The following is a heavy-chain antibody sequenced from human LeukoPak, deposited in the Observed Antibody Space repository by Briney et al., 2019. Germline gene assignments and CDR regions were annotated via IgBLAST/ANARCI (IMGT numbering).Heavy chain of an antibody. Sequence: GASVKVSCNASGGTFSSYAISWVRQAPGQGLEWMGIINPSGGSTSYAQKFQGRVTMTRHTSISTAYMELSSLRSEDTAVYYCVRWGGKEMDTDFDYWGQGTLVTVSS. CDR1: GGTFSSYA. CDR3: VRWGGKEMDTDFDY. CDR2: INPSGGST. V-gene: IGHV1-46*01. D-gene: IGHD3-16*01. J-gene: IGHJ4*02.